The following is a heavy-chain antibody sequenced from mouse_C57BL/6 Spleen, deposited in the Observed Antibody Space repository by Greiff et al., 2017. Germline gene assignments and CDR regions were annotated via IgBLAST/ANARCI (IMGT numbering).Heavy chain of an antibody. CDR2: INYDGSST. CDR3: ARDPPFMDY. V-gene: IGHV5-16*01. Sequence: DVKLVESEGGLVQPGSSMKLSCTASGFTFSDYYMAWVRQVPEKGLEWIANINYDGSSTYYLDSLKSRFIISRDNAKNILYLQMSSLKSEDTATYYCARDPPFMDYWGQGTSVTVSS. CDR1: GFTFSDYY. J-gene: IGHJ4*01.